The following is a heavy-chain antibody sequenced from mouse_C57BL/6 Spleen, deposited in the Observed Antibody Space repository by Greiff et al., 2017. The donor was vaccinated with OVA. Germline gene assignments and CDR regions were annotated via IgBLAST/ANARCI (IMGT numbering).Heavy chain of an antibody. Sequence: VQLQQSGAELVKPGASVKISCKASGYAFSSYWMNWVKQRPGKGLEWIGQIYPGDGDTNYNGKFKGKATLTADKSSSTAYMQLSSLTSEDSAVYFCARVETAQATWFAYWGQGTLVTVSA. V-gene: IGHV1-80*01. J-gene: IGHJ3*01. CDR2: IYPGDGDT. CDR1: GYAFSSYW. D-gene: IGHD3-2*02. CDR3: ARVETAQATWFAY.